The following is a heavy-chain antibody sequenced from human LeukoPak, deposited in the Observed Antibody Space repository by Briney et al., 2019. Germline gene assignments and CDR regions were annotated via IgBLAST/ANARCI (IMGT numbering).Heavy chain of an antibody. CDR1: GFTFSGSA. CDR2: IRSKANSYAT. CDR3: TRHYGSGKFDP. J-gene: IGHJ5*02. D-gene: IGHD6-19*01. V-gene: IGHV3-73*01. Sequence: GGSLRLSCAASGFTFSGSAMHWVRQASGKGLGWVGRIRSKANSYATAYAASVKGRFTISRDDSKNTAYLQMNSLKTEDTAVYYCTRHYGSGKFDPWGQGTLVTVSS.